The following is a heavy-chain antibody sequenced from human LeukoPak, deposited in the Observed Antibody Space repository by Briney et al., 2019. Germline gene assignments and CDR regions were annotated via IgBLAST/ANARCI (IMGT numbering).Heavy chain of an antibody. CDR2: IYTSGST. CDR3: ARHSRLEQPGPFDI. J-gene: IGHJ3*02. Sequence: SETLSLTCTVSGGSISSYYWSWIRQPAGKGLEWIGRIYTSGSTNYNPSLKSRVTMSVDTSKNQFSLKLSSVTAADTAVYYCARHSRLEQPGPFDIWGQGTMVTVSS. CDR1: GGSISSYY. D-gene: IGHD6-13*01. V-gene: IGHV4-4*07.